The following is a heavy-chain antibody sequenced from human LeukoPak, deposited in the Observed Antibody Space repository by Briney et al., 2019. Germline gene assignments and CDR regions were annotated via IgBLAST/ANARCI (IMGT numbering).Heavy chain of an antibody. D-gene: IGHD3-16*01. V-gene: IGHV3-7*01. CDR2: IKEDGSEK. CDR3: ARDLTRGDYYFDY. J-gene: IGHJ4*02. CDR1: GFTLSIYW. Sequence: PRGSLRLSCAAPGFTLSIYWMSSVRQAPGKGLEWVANIKEDGSEKYYGDSVKGRFTISRDNAKNSLYLQMNSLRAEDTAVYYCARDLTRGDYYFDYWGQGTLVTVSS.